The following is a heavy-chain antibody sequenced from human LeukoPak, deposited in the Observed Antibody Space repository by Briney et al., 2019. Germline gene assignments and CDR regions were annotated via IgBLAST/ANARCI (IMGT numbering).Heavy chain of an antibody. D-gene: IGHD3-3*01. CDR3: AKDSDFWSGYGPRFDY. J-gene: IGHJ4*02. CDR2: IRGSGGST. CDR1: GFTFSNYA. V-gene: IGHV3-23*01. Sequence: GGSLRLSCAASGFTFSNYAMSWVRQAPGKGLEWVSPIRGSGGSTYYADSVKGRFTISRDNSKNTLYLQMNSLRAEDTAVYYCAKDSDFWSGYGPRFDYWGQGTLVTVSS.